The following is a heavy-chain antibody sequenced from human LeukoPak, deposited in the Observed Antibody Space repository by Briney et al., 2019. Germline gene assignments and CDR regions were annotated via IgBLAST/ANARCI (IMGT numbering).Heavy chain of an antibody. V-gene: IGHV3-48*01. CDR3: ARDTAGDYVYYYYYYMDV. CDR1: GFTFSSYS. Sequence: GGSLRLSCAASGFTFSSYSMNWVRQAPGKGLEWVSYISSSSSTIYYADSVKGRFTISRDNAKNSLYLQMNSLRAEDTAVYYCARDTAGDYVYYYYYYMDVWGKGTTVTVSS. J-gene: IGHJ6*03. CDR2: ISSSSSTI. D-gene: IGHD4-17*01.